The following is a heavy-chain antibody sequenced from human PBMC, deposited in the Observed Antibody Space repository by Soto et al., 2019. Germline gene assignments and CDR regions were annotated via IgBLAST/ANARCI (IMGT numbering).Heavy chain of an antibody. CDR2: INHSGST. CDR1: GGSFSGYY. D-gene: IGHD2-2*01. J-gene: IGHJ4*02. V-gene: IGHV4-34*01. Sequence: PSETLSLTCSVYGGSFSGYYWSWIRQPPGKGLEWIGEINHSGSTNYNPSLKSRVTISVDTSKNQFSLKLSSVTAADTAVYYCARVAGPRGIVVVPAANSRFGELLYLETPYYFDYWGQGTLVTSPQ. CDR3: ARVAGPRGIVVVPAANSRFGELLYLETPYYFDY.